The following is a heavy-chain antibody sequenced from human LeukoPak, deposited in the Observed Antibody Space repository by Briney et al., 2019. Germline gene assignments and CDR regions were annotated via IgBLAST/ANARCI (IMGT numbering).Heavy chain of an antibody. J-gene: IGHJ4*02. Sequence: PSETLSLTCTVSGASISDHYWNWIRQPPGKGLEWIGYSRCSESSNYNPSLKGRATISVDTSKNQLSLTVNSVTAADTAVYYCTRGSTLADDYWGQGILVTVSP. CDR3: TRGSTLADDY. CDR1: GASISDHY. CDR2: SRCSESS. D-gene: IGHD5/OR15-5a*01. V-gene: IGHV4-59*11.